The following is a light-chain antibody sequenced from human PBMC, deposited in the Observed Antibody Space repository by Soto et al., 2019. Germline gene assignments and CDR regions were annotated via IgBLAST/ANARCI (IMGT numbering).Light chain of an antibody. CDR1: QSVSSNF. V-gene: IGKV3-20*01. Sequence: EIVLTQSPGTLSLSPGERATLSCRASQSVSSNFLAWYQQKPGQAPRLLIYGASSRATGSPDRFSGSGSGPDFTLTITRLEPEDFAVYFCQQYGTSPVTFGGGTKVEIK. J-gene: IGKJ4*01. CDR2: GAS. CDR3: QQYGTSPVT.